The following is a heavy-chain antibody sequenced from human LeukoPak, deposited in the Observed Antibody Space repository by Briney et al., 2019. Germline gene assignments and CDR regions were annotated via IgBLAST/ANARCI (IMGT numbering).Heavy chain of an antibody. D-gene: IGHD2-15*01. CDR2: INPSGGST. J-gene: IGHJ2*01. Sequence: ASVKVSCKASGYTFTSYYMHWVRQAPGQGLEWVGIINPSGGSTSYAHKLQGRVTMTRDTYTNTVYMELSRLRSEDTAVYFCARDRCSGGSCYSANWYFDLWGRGTLVTVSS. CDR3: ARDRCSGGSCYSANWYFDL. V-gene: IGHV1-46*01. CDR1: GYTFTSYY.